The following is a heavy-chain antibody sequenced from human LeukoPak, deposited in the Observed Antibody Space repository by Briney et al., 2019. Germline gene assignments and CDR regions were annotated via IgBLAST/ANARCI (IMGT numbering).Heavy chain of an antibody. V-gene: IGHV1-24*01. CDR2: FDPEDGET. J-gene: IGHJ5*02. D-gene: IGHD3-3*01. CDR3: ARDRGPYDFWSGYYLNWFDP. CDR1: GYTLTELS. Sequence: GASVKVSCKVSGYTLTELSMHWVRQAPGKGLEWMGGFDPEDGETIYAQKFQGRVTMTEDTSTDTAYMELSSLRSEDTAVYYCARDRGPYDFWSGYYLNWFDPWGQGTLVTVSS.